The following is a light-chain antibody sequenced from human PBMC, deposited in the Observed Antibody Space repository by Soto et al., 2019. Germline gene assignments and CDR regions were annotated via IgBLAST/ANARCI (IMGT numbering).Light chain of an antibody. V-gene: IGLV1-40*01. Sequence: QSVLTQPPPVSGAPGQRVTISCTGSSSNIGAGYDVHWYQQLPGTAPKLLIYANSNRPSGVPDRFSGSKSGTSASLAITGLQAEDEAHYYCQSYDTSLSVVFGGGTKLTVL. CDR2: ANS. CDR1: SSNIGAGYD. J-gene: IGLJ2*01. CDR3: QSYDTSLSVV.